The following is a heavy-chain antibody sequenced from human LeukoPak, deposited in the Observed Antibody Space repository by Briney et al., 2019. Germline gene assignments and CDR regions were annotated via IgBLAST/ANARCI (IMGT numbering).Heavy chain of an antibody. CDR3: ARLSGYDLYYDYYMDV. Sequence: AGSLRLSCAASGFTFSSYWMSWVRQAPGKGLAWVANIKQDGSEKYYVDSVKGRFTISRDNAKNSLYLQMNSLRAEDTAVYYCARLSGYDLYYDYYMDVWGKGTTVTVSS. J-gene: IGHJ6*03. CDR1: GFTFSSYW. V-gene: IGHV3-7*01. D-gene: IGHD5-12*01. CDR2: IKQDGSEK.